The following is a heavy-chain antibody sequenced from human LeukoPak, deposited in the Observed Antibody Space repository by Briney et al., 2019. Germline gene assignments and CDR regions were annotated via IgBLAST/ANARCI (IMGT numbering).Heavy chain of an antibody. CDR1: GASISNYY. CDR3: ARLGSYHDF. D-gene: IGHD1-26*01. J-gene: IGHJ4*02. V-gene: IGHV4-4*09. Sequence: SETLSLTCTVSGASISNYYWSWIRQTPEKGLEWMGHIHSSGGSSYYPSLKSRLTLSIDTSRNQLSLKLPSVTAADTAVYFCARLGSYHDFWGQGALVTVPS. CDR2: IHSSGGS.